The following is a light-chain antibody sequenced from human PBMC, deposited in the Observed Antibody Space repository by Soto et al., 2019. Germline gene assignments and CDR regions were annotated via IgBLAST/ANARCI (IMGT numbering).Light chain of an antibody. J-gene: IGKJ1*01. CDR3: QHYNIYSEA. V-gene: IGKV1-5*03. CDR2: KAS. CDR1: QTISSW. Sequence: DIQMTQSPSTVSGPVGARVSITCRASQTISSWLAWYQQKPGKAPKLLIYKASTLKSGVPSRFSGSGSGTEFTLTISSLQPDDFATYYCQHYNIYSEAFGQGTKVDIK.